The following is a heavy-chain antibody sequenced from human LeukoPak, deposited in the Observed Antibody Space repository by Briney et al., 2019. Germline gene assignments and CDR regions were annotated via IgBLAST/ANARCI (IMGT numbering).Heavy chain of an antibody. V-gene: IGHV1-69*13. J-gene: IGHJ4*02. CDR2: IIPIFGTA. CDR1: GGTFSSYA. D-gene: IGHD4-17*01. Sequence: ASVKVSCKASGGTFSSYAMSWVRQAPGQGLEWMGGIIPIFGTANYAQKFQGRVTITADEFTSTAYMELSSLRSEDTAVYYCARDRRHGDYDKYWGQGTLVTVSS. CDR3: ARDRRHGDYDKY.